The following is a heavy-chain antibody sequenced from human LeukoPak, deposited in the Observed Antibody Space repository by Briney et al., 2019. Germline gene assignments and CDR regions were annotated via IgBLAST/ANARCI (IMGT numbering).Heavy chain of an antibody. CDR3: ARDGGWGQYYDFWSGYMDV. V-gene: IGHV3-21*01. J-gene: IGHJ6*03. Sequence: GGSLRLSCAASGFTLSSYSMNWVRQAPGKGLEWVSSISSSSSYIYYADSVKGRFTISRDNAKNSLYLQMNSLRAEDTAVYYCARDGGWGQYYDFWSGYMDVWGKGTTVTVSS. CDR2: ISSSSSYI. CDR1: GFTLSSYS. D-gene: IGHD3-3*01.